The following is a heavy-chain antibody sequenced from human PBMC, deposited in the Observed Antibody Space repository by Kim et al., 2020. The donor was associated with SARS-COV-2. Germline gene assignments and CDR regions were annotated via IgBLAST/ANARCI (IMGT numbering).Heavy chain of an antibody. Sequence: GGSLRLSCSASGFTFSSYAMHWVRQAPGKGLEYVSAISTNGGSTYYADSVKGRFTISRDNSKNTLYLQMSSLRAEDTAVYYCVKDEGYYYDSSGYYPDYWGQGTLVTVSS. CDR1: GFTFSSYA. CDR2: ISTNGGST. J-gene: IGHJ4*02. CDR3: VKDEGYYYDSSGYYPDY. V-gene: IGHV3-64D*09. D-gene: IGHD3-22*01.